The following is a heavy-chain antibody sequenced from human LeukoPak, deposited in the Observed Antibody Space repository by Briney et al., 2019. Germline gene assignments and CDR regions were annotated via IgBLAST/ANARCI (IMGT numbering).Heavy chain of an antibody. V-gene: IGHV3-33*01. CDR3: ARGGLTIAEATTSWYLDY. D-gene: IGHD1-26*01. Sequence: GGSLRLSCTASGFTFSTYGMHWVRQAQGKGLEWVALTWYDGSNKNYADSVKGRFTSSRDNFKNTLYLQMNSLRGEDTAVYYCARGGLTIAEATTSWYLDYWGQGILVTVSS. J-gene: IGHJ4*02. CDR1: GFTFSTYG. CDR2: TWYDGSNK.